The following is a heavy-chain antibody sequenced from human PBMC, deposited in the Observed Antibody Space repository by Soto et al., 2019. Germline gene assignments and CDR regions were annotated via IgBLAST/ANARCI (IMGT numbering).Heavy chain of an antibody. V-gene: IGHV1-46*01. CDR2: INPSGGST. D-gene: IGHD4-17*01. J-gene: IGHJ4*02. Sequence: ASVKVSCKASGYTFTSYYMHWVRQAPGQGLEWMGIINPSGGSTSYAQKFQGRVTMTRDTSTSTVYMELSSLRSEDTAVYYCAREGRDYGDYLRILDYWGQGTLVTVS. CDR3: AREGRDYGDYLRILDY. CDR1: GYTFTSYY.